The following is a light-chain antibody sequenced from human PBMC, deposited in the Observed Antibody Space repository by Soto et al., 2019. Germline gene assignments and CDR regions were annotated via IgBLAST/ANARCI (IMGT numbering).Light chain of an antibody. CDR2: EVT. CDR3: CSYAGIYV. J-gene: IGLJ1*01. V-gene: IGLV2-11*01. CDR1: SSDVGGYNY. Sequence: QSVLTQPRSVSGSPGQSVTISCTGTSSDVGGYNYVSWYQQHPGKAPKLMIYEVTKRPSGVSHRFSGSKSGTTASLTISGLQAEDEADYYCCSYAGIYVFGSGTKLTVL.